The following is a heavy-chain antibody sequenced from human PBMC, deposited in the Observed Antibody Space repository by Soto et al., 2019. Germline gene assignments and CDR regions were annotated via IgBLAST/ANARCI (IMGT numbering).Heavy chain of an antibody. CDR1: AFTFSSYG. D-gene: IGHD3-3*01. CDR3: AKMQTLTGGDPVLAYYYGMDV. V-gene: IGHV3-23*01. J-gene: IGHJ6*02. CDR2: IGGSGATT. Sequence: EGSLRLSCAASAFTFSSYGMSWVRQATGKGHAWVSAIGGSGATTYYADSVKGRFTISIDNSKNTLYLHMNSLRAEDTAVYYCAKMQTLTGGDPVLAYYYGMDVWGEGTTVTVS.